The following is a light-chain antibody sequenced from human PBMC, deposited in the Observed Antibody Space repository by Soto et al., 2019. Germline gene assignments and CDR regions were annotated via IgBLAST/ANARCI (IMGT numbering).Light chain of an antibody. V-gene: IGKV3-20*01. J-gene: IGKJ4*01. CDR1: QSVSSY. CDR2: DTS. Sequence: EIVLTQSPGTLSLSVGERVTLSCRASQSVSSYLAWYQQTPGQAPRLLIYDTSNRATGTADRFSGSGSGTDFTLTISRLEPEDFTVYYCQQYGSSPLTFGGGTTVEIK. CDR3: QQYGSSPLT.